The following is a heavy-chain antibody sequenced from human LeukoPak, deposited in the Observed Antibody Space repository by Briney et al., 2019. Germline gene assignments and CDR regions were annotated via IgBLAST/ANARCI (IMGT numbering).Heavy chain of an antibody. CDR1: GGSIRGYY. CDR2: IYSSGST. J-gene: IGHJ4*02. D-gene: IGHD6-13*01. CDR3: ARRPVAAAGGHFDF. Sequence: SETLSLTCKVSGGSIRGYYRSWIRQPPEKGMEWIGYIYSSGSTNYNPSLKSRVTMSVDTSKNQFSLNLTSVTAADTAIYYCARRPVAAAGGHFDFWGQGILVTVSS. V-gene: IGHV4-59*12.